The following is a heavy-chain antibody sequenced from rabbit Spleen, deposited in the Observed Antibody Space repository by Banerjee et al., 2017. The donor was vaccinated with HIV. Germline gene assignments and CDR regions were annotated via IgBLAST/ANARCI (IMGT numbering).Heavy chain of an antibody. CDR1: GFDLSSYYY. D-gene: IGHD8-1*01. J-gene: IGHJ4*01. Sequence: QSLEESGGDLVKPGASLTLTCKASGFDLSSYYYMCWLRQAPGKGLEWIACINTGSGGSTYYASWAKGRFTISKSSSTTVTLQMTSLTAADTATYFCARDMGADNTYWVFNLWGPGTLVTVS. V-gene: IGHV1S40*01. CDR2: INTGSGGST. CDR3: ARDMGADNTYWVFNL.